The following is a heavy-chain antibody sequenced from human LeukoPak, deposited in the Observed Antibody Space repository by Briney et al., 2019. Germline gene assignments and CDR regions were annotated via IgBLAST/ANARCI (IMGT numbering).Heavy chain of an antibody. V-gene: IGHV3-30*18. J-gene: IGHJ3*02. CDR1: GFTFSSYG. D-gene: IGHD2-15*01. CDR2: ISYDGSNK. CDR3: AKVRWWRGYDAFDI. Sequence: PGGSLRLSCAASGFTFSSYGMHWVRQAPGKGLEWVAVISYDGSNKYYADSVKGRFIISRDNSKNTLYLQMNSLRAEDTAVYYCAKVRWWRGYDAFDIWGQGTMVTVSS.